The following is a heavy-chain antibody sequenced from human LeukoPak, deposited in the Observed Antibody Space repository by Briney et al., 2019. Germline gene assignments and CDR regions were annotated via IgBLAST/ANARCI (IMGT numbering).Heavy chain of an antibody. Sequence: SETLSLTCTVSGGSISSYYWSWIRQPPGKGQEWIGFLSSSGSTNYHPSLKSRVTISVDSSKNQFSLRLSSVTAADTAVYYCARLILLSGSYYFDYWGQGTLVTVSS. V-gene: IGHV4-59*01. CDR2: LSSSGST. J-gene: IGHJ4*02. CDR1: GGSISSYY. D-gene: IGHD1-26*01. CDR3: ARLILLSGSYYFDY.